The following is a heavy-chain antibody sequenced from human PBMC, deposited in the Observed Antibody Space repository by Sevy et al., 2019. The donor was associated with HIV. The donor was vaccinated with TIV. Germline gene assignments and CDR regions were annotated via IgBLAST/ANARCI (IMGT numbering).Heavy chain of an antibody. V-gene: IGHV3-9*01. CDR2: ISWDSGRL. Sequence: GGSLRLSCVASEFTFHDYAMHWVRQVPGKGLEWVSSISWDSGRLLYADSVKGRFTLSRDNAKNSLFLQMNSLRVEDTALYYCARGVARRNFYTPFDYWGQGTLVTVSS. J-gene: IGHJ4*02. CDR1: EFTFHDYA. CDR3: ARGVARRNFYTPFDY. D-gene: IGHD2-15*01.